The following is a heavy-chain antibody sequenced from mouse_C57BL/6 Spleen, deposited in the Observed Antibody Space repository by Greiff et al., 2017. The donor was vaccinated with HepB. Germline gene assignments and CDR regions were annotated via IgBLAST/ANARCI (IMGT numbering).Heavy chain of an antibody. J-gene: IGHJ3*01. Sequence: DVHLVESGAELVRPGASVKLSCTASGFNIKDDYMHWVKQRPEQGLEWIGWIDPENGDTEYASKFQGKATITADTSSNTAYLQLSSLTSEDTAVYYCTTNYGSSIFAYWGQGTLVTVSA. CDR2: IDPENGDT. CDR3: TTNYGSSIFAY. V-gene: IGHV14-4*01. CDR1: GFNIKDDY. D-gene: IGHD1-1*01.